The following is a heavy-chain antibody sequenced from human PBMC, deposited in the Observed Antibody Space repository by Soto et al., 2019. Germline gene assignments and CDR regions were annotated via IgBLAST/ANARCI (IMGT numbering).Heavy chain of an antibody. D-gene: IGHD2-15*01. CDR3: VAGYCISSACLTPLDH. CDR1: GFTFTSSA. Sequence: QMQLVQSGPEVKKPGTSVKVSCKASGFTFTSSAVQWVRQARGQRLEWIGWIIVGSGNTNYAQRLQERVTFTRDMSTSTAHMELSSLRSEDTAVYYCVAGYCISSACLTPLDHWGQGTLIPVSS. V-gene: IGHV1-58*01. CDR2: IIVGSGNT. J-gene: IGHJ1*01.